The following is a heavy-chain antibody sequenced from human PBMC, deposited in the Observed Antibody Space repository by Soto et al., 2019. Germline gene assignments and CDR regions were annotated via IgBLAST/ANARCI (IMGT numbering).Heavy chain of an antibody. J-gene: IGHJ4*02. Sequence: ETLSLTCAVYGGSFSGYYWSWIRQPPGKGLEWIGEINHSGSTNYNPSLKSRVTISVDTSKNQFSLKLSSVTAADTAVYYCARNLRSTYSGYDTSFDYWGQGTLVTVS. CDR3: ARNLRSTYSGYDTSFDY. CDR2: INHSGST. V-gene: IGHV4-34*01. D-gene: IGHD5-12*01. CDR1: GGSFSGYY.